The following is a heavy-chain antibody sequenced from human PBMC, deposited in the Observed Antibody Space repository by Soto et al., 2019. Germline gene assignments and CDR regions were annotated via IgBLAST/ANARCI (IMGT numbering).Heavy chain of an antibody. Sequence: QVQLGQSGAEVKKPGASVKVSCKASEYTFTSYDINWVRQATGQGLEWTGWMNPNSGNTGYTQKVQGRVTMTRNTSISTAYMELSSLRSEDTAVYYCARRVTTVVGTWGQGTLVTVSS. V-gene: IGHV1-8*01. CDR2: MNPNSGNT. CDR1: EYTFTSYD. CDR3: ARRVTTVVGT. J-gene: IGHJ5*02. D-gene: IGHD4-4*01.